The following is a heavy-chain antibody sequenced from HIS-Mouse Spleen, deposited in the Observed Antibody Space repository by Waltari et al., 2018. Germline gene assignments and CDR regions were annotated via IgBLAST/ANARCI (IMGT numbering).Heavy chain of an antibody. Sequence: QVQLQQWGAGLLKPSETLSLTCAVYGGSFSGYYWSWIRQPQGKGLEWIGEINHSGSTNYQPSLKSRVTISVDTSKNQFALKLSSVTAEDTAVYYCARGLNWNDAFDIWGQGTMVTVSS. V-gene: IGHV4-34*01. D-gene: IGHD1-20*01. CDR2: INHSGST. J-gene: IGHJ3*02. CDR1: GGSFSGYY. CDR3: ARGLNWNDAFDI.